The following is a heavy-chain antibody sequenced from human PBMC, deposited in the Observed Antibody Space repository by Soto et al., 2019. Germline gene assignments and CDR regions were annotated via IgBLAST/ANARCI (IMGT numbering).Heavy chain of an antibody. Sequence: SGPKRVNTTQALGLTVAFAGFSLSASGASVGWIRQPPGKALEWLAHIYWNDDKRYSPSLRSRLTISKDTSKNQVVLTFTNMDPADTGTYYCVHRLDVPGLAFDPWGQGTLVTVSS. CDR3: VHRLDVPGLAFDP. V-gene: IGHV2-5*01. D-gene: IGHD3-10*02. CDR1: GFSLSASGAS. CDR2: IYWNDDK. J-gene: IGHJ5*02.